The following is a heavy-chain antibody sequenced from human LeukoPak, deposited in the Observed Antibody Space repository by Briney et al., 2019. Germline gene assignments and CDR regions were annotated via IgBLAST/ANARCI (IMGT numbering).Heavy chain of an antibody. CDR3: AAGRGSPRGQSSGYVGY. J-gene: IGHJ4*02. D-gene: IGHD1-26*01. V-gene: IGHV1-58*01. Sequence: SVKVSCKASGFTFTSSAVQWVRQARGQRLEWIGWIVVGSGNTNYAQKFQERVTITRDMSTSTAYMELSSLRSEDTAVYYCAAGRGSPRGQSSGYVGYWGQGTLVTVSS. CDR1: GFTFTSSA. CDR2: IVVGSGNT.